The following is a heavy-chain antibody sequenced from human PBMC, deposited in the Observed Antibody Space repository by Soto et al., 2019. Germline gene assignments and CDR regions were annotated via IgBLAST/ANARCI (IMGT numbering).Heavy chain of an antibody. V-gene: IGHV4-59*01. D-gene: IGHD3-10*01. CDR3: ASGNYGSGSLDY. CDR2: IYYSGST. CDR1: GGSMSSYY. Sequence: SETLSLTCTVSGGSMSSYYWSWIRQPPGKGLEWIGYIYYSGSTNYNPSLKSRVTISVDTSKNQFSLKLRSLRSDDTAVYYCASGNYGSGSLDYWGQGTLVTVSS. J-gene: IGHJ4*02.